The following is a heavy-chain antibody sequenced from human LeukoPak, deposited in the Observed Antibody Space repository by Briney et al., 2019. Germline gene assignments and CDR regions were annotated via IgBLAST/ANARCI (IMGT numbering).Heavy chain of an antibody. V-gene: IGHV3-23*01. D-gene: IGHD3-16*01. J-gene: IGHJ4*02. CDR1: GFTVSSNY. CDR2: ISGSGGST. Sequence: GGSLRLSCAASGFTVSSNYMSWVRQAPGKGLEWVSAISGSGGSTYYADSVKGRFTISRDNSKNTLYLQMNSLRAEDTAVYYCARGEDNADEYLREDYWGQGILVTVSS. CDR3: ARGEDNADEYLREDY.